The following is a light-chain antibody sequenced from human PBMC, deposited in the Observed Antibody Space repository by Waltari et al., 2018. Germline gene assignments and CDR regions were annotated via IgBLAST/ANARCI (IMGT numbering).Light chain of an antibody. CDR2: KVS. J-gene: IGKJ1*01. CDR1: SLVHSDGNIY. V-gene: IGKV2-30*02. CDR3: MQSTHWPPWT. Sequence: SLVHSDGNIYVHLFQQRPGQSPRRLIYKVSNRDSGVPDKFSGSGSGTDFTLKSSRVEAEDVGVYYCMQSTHWPPWTFGQGTRVEIQ.